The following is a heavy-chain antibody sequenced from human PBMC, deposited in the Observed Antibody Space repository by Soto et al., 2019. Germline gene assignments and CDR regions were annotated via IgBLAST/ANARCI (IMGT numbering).Heavy chain of an antibody. CDR1: GGTFSSYA. V-gene: IGHV1-69*13. D-gene: IGHD3-3*01. J-gene: IGHJ6*02. CDR2: IIPIFGTA. CDR3: ARSTDSYYDFWSGYRTYYYYGRDV. Sequence: SVKVSCKASGGTFSSYAISWVRQAPGQGLEWMGGIIPIFGTANYAQKFQGRVTITADESTSTAYVELSSLRSEDTAVYYCARSTDSYYDFWSGYRTYYYYGRDVWGQGTTGIVSS.